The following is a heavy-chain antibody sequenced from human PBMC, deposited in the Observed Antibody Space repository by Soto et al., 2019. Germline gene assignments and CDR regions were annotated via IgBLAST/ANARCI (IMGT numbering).Heavy chain of an antibody. CDR1: GFTFSSYG. V-gene: IGHV3-33*01. CDR2: IWYDGNNK. CDR3: ARTDYAHAFDI. J-gene: IGHJ3*02. Sequence: QVQLVESGGGVVQPGRSLRLSCAASGFTFSSYGMHWVRQAPGKGLGWVAVIWYDGNNKYYADSVKGRFTISRDNSKNTLYLQMNSLRAEDTAVYYCARTDYAHAFDIWGQGTMVTVSS. D-gene: IGHD4-17*01.